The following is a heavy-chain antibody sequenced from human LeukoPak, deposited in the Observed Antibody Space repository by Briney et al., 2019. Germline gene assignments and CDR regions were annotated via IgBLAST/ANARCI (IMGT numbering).Heavy chain of an antibody. D-gene: IGHD3-22*01. J-gene: IGHJ4*02. CDR2: INPSGGST. V-gene: IGHV1-46*01. CDR1: GYTFTSYY. Sequence: GGSVKVSCKASGYTFTSYYMHWVRQAPGQGLEWMGIINPSGGSTSYAQKFQGRVTMTRDTSTSTVYMELSSLRSEDTAVYYCARDGTDYYDSSGYGYYFDYWGQGTLVTVSS. CDR3: ARDGTDYYDSSGYGYYFDY.